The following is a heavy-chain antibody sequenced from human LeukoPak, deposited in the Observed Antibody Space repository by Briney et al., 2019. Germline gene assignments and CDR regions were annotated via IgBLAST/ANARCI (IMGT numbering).Heavy chain of an antibody. D-gene: IGHD3-3*01. CDR1: GFTFSSYE. J-gene: IGHJ6*03. Sequence: PGGSLRLSCAASGFTFSSYEMNWVRQAPGKGLEWIEEINHSGSTNYNPSLKSRVTISVDTSKNQFSLKLSSVTAADTAVYYCARGARGYDFWSGYYYYYMDVWGKGTTVTVSS. V-gene: IGHV4-34*01. CDR2: INHSGST. CDR3: ARGARGYDFWSGYYYYYMDV.